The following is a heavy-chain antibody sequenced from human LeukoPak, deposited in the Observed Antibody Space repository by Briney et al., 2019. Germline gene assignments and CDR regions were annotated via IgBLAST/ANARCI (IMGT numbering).Heavy chain of an antibody. D-gene: IGHD1-1*01. V-gene: IGHV1-69*02. J-gene: IGHJ4*02. Sequence: ASVKVCCKASGATFSSYTNSWVRQAPGQGLEWMGRIIPILGIANYAQKVQGRVTITADKSTSTAYMELSSLRSEDTAVYYCASENEPMQHFDYWGQGTLVTVSS. CDR1: GATFSSYT. CDR3: ASENEPMQHFDY. CDR2: IIPILGIA.